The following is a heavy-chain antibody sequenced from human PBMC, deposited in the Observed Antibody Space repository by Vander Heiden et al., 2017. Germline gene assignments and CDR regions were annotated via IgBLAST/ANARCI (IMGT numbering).Heavy chain of an antibody. CDR1: GGSFSGYY. J-gene: IGHJ5*02. CDR3: ARGIPRMGGGPYNWFDP. CDR2: INHSGST. Sequence: QVQLQQWGAGLLKPSETLSLTCAVYGGSFSGYYWSWIRQPPGKGLEWIGEINHSGSTNYNPSLKSRVTISVDTSKNQFSLKLSSVTAADTAVYYCARGIPRMGGGPYNWFDPWGQGTLVTVSS. V-gene: IGHV4-34*01. D-gene: IGHD3-16*01.